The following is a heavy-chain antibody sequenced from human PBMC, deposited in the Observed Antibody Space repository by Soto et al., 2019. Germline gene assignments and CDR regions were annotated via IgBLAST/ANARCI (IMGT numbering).Heavy chain of an antibody. J-gene: IGHJ5*02. CDR3: ARRGHPSNYYGSGRYSWFDP. CDR2: IYPGDSDT. Sequence: GESLKISCKGSGYSFTSYWIGWVRQMPGKGLEWMGIIYPGDSDTRYSPSFQGQVTISADKSISTAYLQWSSLKASDTAMYYCARRGHPSNYYGSGRYSWFDPWGQGTLVTVSS. V-gene: IGHV5-51*01. D-gene: IGHD3-10*01. CDR1: GYSFTSYW.